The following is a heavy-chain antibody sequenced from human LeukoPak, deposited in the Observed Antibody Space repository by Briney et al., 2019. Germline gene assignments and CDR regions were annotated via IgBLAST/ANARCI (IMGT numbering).Heavy chain of an antibody. CDR2: ICYDGSNK. D-gene: IGHD6-13*01. V-gene: IGHV3-33*01. J-gene: IGHJ3*02. CDR1: GFTFNSYC. Sequence: PGGSLRLSCAASGFTFNSYCMHWVRQAPGKGLEWVAFICYDGSNKYYADSVKGRFTISRDISKNTLYLQMNSLSAEDTALYYCARDSHRGAAGPKDAFDIWGQGTMVTVSS. CDR3: ARDSHRGAAGPKDAFDI.